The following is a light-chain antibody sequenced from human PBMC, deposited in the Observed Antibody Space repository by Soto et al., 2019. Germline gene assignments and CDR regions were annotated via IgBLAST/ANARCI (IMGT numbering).Light chain of an antibody. V-gene: IGKV3-20*01. CDR1: QSVSRSY. CDR2: GAS. Sequence: IVLTHSPGPLSLSPWKRPTLSCRASQSVSRSYLGWYQQKPGQAPRLLMYGASIRAAGAPDRFSGSGSGTEFTLTISRLEPEDFTVYYCRHYETFGQGTKVDIK. J-gene: IGKJ1*01. CDR3: RHYET.